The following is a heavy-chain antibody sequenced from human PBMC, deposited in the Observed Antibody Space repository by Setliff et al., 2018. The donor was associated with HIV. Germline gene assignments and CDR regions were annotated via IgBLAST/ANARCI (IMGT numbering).Heavy chain of an antibody. D-gene: IGHD1-26*01. V-gene: IGHV4-34*01. J-gene: IGHJ3*02. Sequence: SETLSLTCAVYGGSFNDYYWTWIRQPPGKGLEWIGEINHSGSTNYNPSLNSRVTISLDTSKYQFSLKLSSVTAADTAVYYCATARGSGPWEIIFYDVFDIWGPGTMVTVSS. CDR2: INHSGST. CDR1: GGSFNDYY. CDR3: ATARGSGPWEIIFYDVFDI.